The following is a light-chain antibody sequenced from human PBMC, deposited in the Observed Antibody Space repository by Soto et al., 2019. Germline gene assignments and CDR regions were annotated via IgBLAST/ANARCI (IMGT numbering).Light chain of an antibody. CDR3: QQYDSYSQT. V-gene: IGKV1-39*01. CDR1: QRISSY. CDR2: GAS. Sequence: DIQMTQSPSSLSASVGDRVTITCRASQRISSYLNWYQQKPGKAPKLLIYGASSLQSGVPSRFSGSGSGTEFTLTISSLQPDDFATYYCQQYDSYSQTFGQGTKVDIK. J-gene: IGKJ1*01.